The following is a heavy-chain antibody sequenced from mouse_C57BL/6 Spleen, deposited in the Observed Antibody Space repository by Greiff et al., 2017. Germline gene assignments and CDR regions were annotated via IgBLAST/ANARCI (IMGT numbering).Heavy chain of an antibody. CDR1: GFTFSSYT. Sequence: EVKVVESGGGLVKPGGSLKLSCAASGFTFSSYTMSWVRQTPEKRLEWVATISGGGGYTYYPDSVKGRFTISRDNAKNTLYLQMSRLRSEDTALYYCARRGDYVGWYFDGWGQGTTVTVSS. D-gene: IGHD2-4*01. V-gene: IGHV5-9*01. J-gene: IGHJ2*01. CDR3: ARRGDYVGWYFDG. CDR2: ISGGGGYT.